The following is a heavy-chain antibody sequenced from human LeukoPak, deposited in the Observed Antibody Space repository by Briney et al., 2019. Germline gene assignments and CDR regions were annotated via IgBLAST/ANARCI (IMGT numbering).Heavy chain of an antibody. CDR1: GGSISSYY. Sequence: PSETLSLTCTVSGGSISSYYWSWIRQPPGKGLEWIGYIYYSGSTNYNPSLKSRVTISVDTSKNQFSLKLSSVTAADTAVYYCGMTTATTDAFDIWGQGTMVTVSS. J-gene: IGHJ3*02. CDR2: IYYSGST. V-gene: IGHV4-59*01. CDR3: GMTTATTDAFDI. D-gene: IGHD4-17*01.